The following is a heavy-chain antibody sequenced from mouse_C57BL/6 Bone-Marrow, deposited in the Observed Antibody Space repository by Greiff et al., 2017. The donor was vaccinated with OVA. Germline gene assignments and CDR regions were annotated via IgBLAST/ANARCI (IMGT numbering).Heavy chain of an antibody. J-gene: IGHJ1*03. CDR3: ARYPYGSSYYWYFDV. CDR2: IRNKANGYTT. CDR1: GFTFTDYY. Sequence: EVMLVESGGGLVQPGGSLSLSCAASGFTFTDYYMSWVRQPPGKALEWLGFIRNKANGYTTEYSASVKGRFTISRDNSQSILYLQMNALRAEDSATYYCARYPYGSSYYWYFDVWGTGTTVTVSS. D-gene: IGHD1-1*01. V-gene: IGHV7-3*01.